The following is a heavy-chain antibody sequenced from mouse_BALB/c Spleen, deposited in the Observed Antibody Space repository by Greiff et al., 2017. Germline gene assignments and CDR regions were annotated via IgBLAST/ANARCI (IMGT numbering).Heavy chain of an antibody. Sequence: EVKLQESGPSLVKPSQTLSLTCSVTGDSITSGYWNWIRKFPGNKLEYMGYISYSGSTYYNPSLKSRISITRDTSKNQYYLQLNSVTTEDTATYYWARSAYYGKEDWYFDVWGAGTTVTVSS. CDR3: ARSAYYGKEDWYFDV. D-gene: IGHD2-10*01. V-gene: IGHV3-8*02. J-gene: IGHJ1*01. CDR1: GDSITSGY. CDR2: ISYSGST.